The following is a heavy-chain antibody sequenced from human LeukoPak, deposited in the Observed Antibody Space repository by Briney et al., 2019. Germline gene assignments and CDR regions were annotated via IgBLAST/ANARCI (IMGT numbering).Heavy chain of an antibody. CDR3: AKPRKGIAVAGTNFDY. J-gene: IGHJ4*02. CDR2: ISGSGGST. D-gene: IGHD6-19*01. CDR1: GFTFSSYS. Sequence: HPGGSLRLSCAASGFTFSSYSMNWVRQAPGKGLEWVSAISGSGGSTYYADSVKGRFTISRDNSKNTLYLQMNSLRAEDTAVYYCAKPRKGIAVAGTNFDYWGQGTLVTVSS. V-gene: IGHV3-23*01.